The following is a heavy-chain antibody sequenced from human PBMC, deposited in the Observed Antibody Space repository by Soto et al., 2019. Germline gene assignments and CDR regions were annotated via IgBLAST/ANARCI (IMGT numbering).Heavy chain of an antibody. D-gene: IGHD1-1*01. V-gene: IGHV3-64*02. Sequence: GGSLRLSCAASGFTFSSYAMSWVRQAPGKGLEYVSAINSNGGSTYYADSVKGRFTISRDNSKNTLYLQMGSLRAEDMAVYYCARVRVATTTPYFDYWGQGTRVTVSS. CDR2: INSNGGST. CDR3: ARVRVATTTPYFDY. J-gene: IGHJ4*02. CDR1: GFTFSSYA.